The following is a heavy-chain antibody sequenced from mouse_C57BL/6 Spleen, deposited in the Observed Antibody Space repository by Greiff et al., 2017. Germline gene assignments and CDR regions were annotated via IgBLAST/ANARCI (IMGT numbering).Heavy chain of an antibody. CDR1: GYTFTDHT. Sequence: QVTLKESDAELVKPGASVKISCKVSGYTFTDHTIHWMKQRPEQGLEWIGYIYPRDGSTKYNEKFKGKATLTADKSSSTAYMQLNSLTSEDSAVYFGASAHYGGSYWYFDDWGTGTTLTVSS. CDR3: ASAHYGGSYWYFDD. V-gene: IGHV1-78*01. D-gene: IGHD1-1*01. J-gene: IGHJ1*03. CDR2: IYPRDGST.